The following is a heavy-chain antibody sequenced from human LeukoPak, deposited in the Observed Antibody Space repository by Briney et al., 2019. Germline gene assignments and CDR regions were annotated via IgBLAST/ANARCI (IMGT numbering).Heavy chain of an antibody. V-gene: IGHV3-48*01. J-gene: IGHJ4*01. D-gene: IGHD5-12*01. Sequence: AGGSLRLSCAASGFNFIDYSMNWVRQAPGKGLERISYIGISSGNTKYADSVKGRFAISRDKARNSLYLQMNSLRVEDTAVYYCARDHRYAFDNWGHGTLVTVSS. CDR1: GFNFIDYS. CDR3: ARDHRYAFDN. CDR2: IGISSGNT.